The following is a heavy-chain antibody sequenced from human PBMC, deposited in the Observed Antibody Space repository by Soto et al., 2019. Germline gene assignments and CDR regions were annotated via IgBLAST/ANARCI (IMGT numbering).Heavy chain of an antibody. CDR1: GGTFSSYT. D-gene: IGHD5-12*01. V-gene: IGHV1-69*08. CDR3: ATDPSAYDLPAY. Sequence: QVQLVQSGAEVKKPGSSVKVSCKASGGTFSSYTISWVRQAPGQGREWMGRVIPILRIANYAQKFQGRVTITADKSTSTAYMELSSLRSEDTAVYYCATDPSAYDLPAYWGQGTLVTVSS. J-gene: IGHJ4*02. CDR2: VIPILRIA.